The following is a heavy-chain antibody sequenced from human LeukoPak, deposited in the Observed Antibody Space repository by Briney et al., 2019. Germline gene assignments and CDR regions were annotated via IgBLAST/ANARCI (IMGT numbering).Heavy chain of an antibody. CDR3: ARGAHGAITPWDAFDI. CDR2: IYTSGST. J-gene: IGHJ3*02. D-gene: IGHD2-21*01. Sequence: SETLSLTCTVSGGSISSYYWSWIRQPPGKGLEWIGYIYTSGSTNYSPSLKSRVTISVDTSKNQFSLKLSSVTAADTAVYYCARGAHGAITPWDAFDIWAKGQWSPSLQ. CDR1: GGSISSYY. V-gene: IGHV4-4*09.